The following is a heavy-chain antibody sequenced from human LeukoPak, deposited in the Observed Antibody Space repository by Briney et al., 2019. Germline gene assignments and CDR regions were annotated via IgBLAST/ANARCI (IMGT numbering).Heavy chain of an antibody. CDR3: ARVDDSSGYSTFQIDY. J-gene: IGHJ4*02. D-gene: IGHD3-22*01. CDR2: VYYSGST. V-gene: IGHV4-59*02. Sequence: SETLSLTCVVSGGSVSGYYWGWIRQPPGRGLEWIGYVYYSGSTNYNPSFKSRITISVDTSKNQFSLKLSSVTAADTAVYYCARVDDSSGYSTFQIDYWGQGTLVTVSS. CDR1: GGSVSGYY.